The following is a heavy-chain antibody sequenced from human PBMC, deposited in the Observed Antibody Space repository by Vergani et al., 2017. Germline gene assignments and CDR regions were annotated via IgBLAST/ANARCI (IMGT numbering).Heavy chain of an antibody. D-gene: IGHD6-19*01. V-gene: IGHV4-39*01. CDR3: ARQRPGSGWSPGDFDD. CDR1: ADYISSGSYY. CDR2: IYYSGLT. J-gene: IGHJ4*02. Sequence: QLQLQQSGPGLVKPSETLFLTCTVSADYISSGSYYWGWIRQPPGKSLEGIGSIYYSGLTYYNPSLKSRVAISVDTSKNQFSLKVTSVTAADTAVYFCARQRPGSGWSPGDFDDWGQGILVTVSS.